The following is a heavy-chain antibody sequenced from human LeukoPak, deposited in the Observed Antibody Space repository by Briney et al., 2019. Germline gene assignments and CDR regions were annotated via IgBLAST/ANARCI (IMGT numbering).Heavy chain of an antibody. CDR3: ATPGPGDVLTARDAFDV. Sequence: GASVKVSCKVSGNTLAELDVHWVRQAPGKGLEWMGGVDPEDGQTIYAQRLQGRVTMTEDTSTDTAYMELSSLRSEDSAVYYCATPGPGDVLTARDAFDVWGVGTLVTVSS. D-gene: IGHD2-21*02. CDR1: GNTLAELD. V-gene: IGHV1-24*01. CDR2: VDPEDGQT. J-gene: IGHJ3*01.